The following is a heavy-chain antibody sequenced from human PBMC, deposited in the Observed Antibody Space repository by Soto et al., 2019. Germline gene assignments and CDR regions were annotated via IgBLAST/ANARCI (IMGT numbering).Heavy chain of an antibody. J-gene: IGHJ6*03. D-gene: IGHD3-10*01. CDR3: ARGHYYGSGRPFYYYMDV. CDR2: IYHSGSS. Sequence: QVQLQESGPGLVKPSGTLSLTYAVSSGSISSSNWWTWVRQAPGKGLEWIGEIYHSGSSNYNPSLKSRVTISVDKSENQFSLKLRSVTAADTAVYYCARGHYYGSGRPFYYYMDVWGKGTTVTVSS. CDR1: SGSISSSNW. V-gene: IGHV4-4*02.